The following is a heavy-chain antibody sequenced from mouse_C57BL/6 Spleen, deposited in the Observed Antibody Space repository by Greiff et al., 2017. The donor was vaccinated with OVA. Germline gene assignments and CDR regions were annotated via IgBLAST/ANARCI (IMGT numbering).Heavy chain of an antibody. J-gene: IGHJ3*01. Sequence: QVQLQQSGAELVRPGASVTLSCKASGYTFTDYEMHWVKQTPVHGLEWIGAIDPETGGTAYNQKFKGKAILTADKSSSTAYMELRSLTSEDSAVYYCTREGLRRGFAYWGQGTLGTVSA. D-gene: IGHD2-4*01. CDR3: TREGLRRGFAY. V-gene: IGHV1-15*01. CDR2: IDPETGGT. CDR1: GYTFTDYE.